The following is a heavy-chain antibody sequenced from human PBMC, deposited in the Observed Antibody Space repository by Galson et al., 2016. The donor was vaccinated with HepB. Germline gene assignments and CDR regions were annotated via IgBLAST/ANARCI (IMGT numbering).Heavy chain of an antibody. CDR1: GFTFTDAW. D-gene: IGHD3-3*01. Sequence: LRLSCAASGFTFTDAWMSWFRQAPGKGLEWVGHIQNKNYGGTAVYAAPAKGRFTISRDDSTHTVYLQMSDLKTEDTAVYYCVGAFLGYWGQGALVTVSA. J-gene: IGHJ4*02. V-gene: IGHV3-15*01. CDR2: IQNKNYGGTA. CDR3: VGAFLGY.